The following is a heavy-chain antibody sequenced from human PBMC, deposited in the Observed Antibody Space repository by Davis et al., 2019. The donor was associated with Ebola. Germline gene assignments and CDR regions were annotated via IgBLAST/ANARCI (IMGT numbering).Heavy chain of an antibody. D-gene: IGHD6-19*01. CDR1: GFTFSNYA. Sequence: GGSLRLSCAASGFTFSNYAMNWVRQAPGKGLEWVSTISDSGVSTYYADSVKGRFTISRDNSKNTLYLQMNSLRAEDTAVYYCAKDTSNVWFDVWGQGTMVTVSS. J-gene: IGHJ3*01. CDR2: ISDSGVST. CDR3: AKDTSNVWFDV. V-gene: IGHV3-23*01.